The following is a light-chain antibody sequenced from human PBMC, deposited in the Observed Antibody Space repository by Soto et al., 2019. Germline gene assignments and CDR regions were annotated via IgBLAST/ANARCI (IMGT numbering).Light chain of an antibody. J-gene: IGKJ1*01. CDR1: QSISTL. CDR2: GAS. CDR3: QQHNGYSERM. V-gene: IGKV1-5*01. Sequence: DIQMTQSPSTLSASSGDRFTSTCRASQSISTLLAWYQQKPGKAPKILIYGASSLASGVPSSFRGSGSGTELTLTISSLQPDDFATYYCQQHNGYSERMFGQGTKVDIK.